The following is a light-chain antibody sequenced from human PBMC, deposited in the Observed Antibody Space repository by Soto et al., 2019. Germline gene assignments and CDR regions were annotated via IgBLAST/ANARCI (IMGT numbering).Light chain of an antibody. Sequence: QSALTXPASVSGSPGQSSTISYAGTSSDVGGYSYVSWYQQHPGKAPKLMIYDVSNRPSGVSNRFSGYKSGDTASLTISGLQAEDEADYYCSSYTSSSPYVFGTGTKVTGL. V-gene: IGLV2-14*01. CDR2: DVS. J-gene: IGLJ1*01. CDR3: SSYTSSSPYV. CDR1: SSDVGGYSY.